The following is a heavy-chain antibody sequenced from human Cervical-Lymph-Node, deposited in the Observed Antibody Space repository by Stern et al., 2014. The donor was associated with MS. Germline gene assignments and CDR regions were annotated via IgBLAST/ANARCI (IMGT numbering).Heavy chain of an antibody. CDR2: ISRTGDTI. V-gene: IGHV3-11*01. Sequence: MQLVESGGGLVKPGESLRLSCAASGFTFSDHYMSWVRQAPGKGLEWISYISRTGDTIYYADSVKGRFTISRDNVKNSLYLQINSLRAEDAALYYCARGGSAYYYGMDVWGQGTAVTVSS. CDR1: GFTFSDHY. J-gene: IGHJ6*02. CDR3: ARGGSAYYYGMDV.